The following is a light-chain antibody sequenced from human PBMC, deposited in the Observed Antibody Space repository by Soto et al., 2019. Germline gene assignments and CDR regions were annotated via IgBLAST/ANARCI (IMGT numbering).Light chain of an antibody. CDR3: CSYAGSYINYV. Sequence: ALTQPRSVSGSPGQSVTISCTGTSSDVGGYNYVSWYQQHPGKAPKLMIYDVSKWPSGVPDRFSGSKSGNTASLTISGLQAEDEADYYCCSYAGSYINYVFGTGTKVTVL. CDR2: DVS. J-gene: IGLJ1*01. CDR1: SSDVGGYNY. V-gene: IGLV2-11*01.